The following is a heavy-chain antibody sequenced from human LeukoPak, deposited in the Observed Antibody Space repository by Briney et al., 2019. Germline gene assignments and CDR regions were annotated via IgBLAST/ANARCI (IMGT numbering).Heavy chain of an antibody. CDR1: GGSISSYY. D-gene: IGHD3-3*01. CDR3: GRDFGDITGHDAFDI. J-gene: IGHJ3*02. Sequence: ETLSLTCTVSGGSISSYYWSWIRQPPGKGLEWIGYIYYSGSTNCNPSLKSRVTISVDTSKNHFSLKLSSVTAADTAVYYCGRDFGDITGHDAFDIWGQGTMVTVSS. CDR2: IYYSGST. V-gene: IGHV4-59*01.